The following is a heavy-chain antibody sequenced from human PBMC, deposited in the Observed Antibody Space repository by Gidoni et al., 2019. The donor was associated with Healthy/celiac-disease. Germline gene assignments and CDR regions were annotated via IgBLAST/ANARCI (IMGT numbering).Heavy chain of an antibody. CDR2: ISSSSSYI. J-gene: IGHJ4*02. Sequence: EVQLVESGGGLVKPGGSLRPSCAASGFTFSSYSMNWVRQAPGKGLEWVSSISSSSSYIYYADSVKGRFTISRDNAKNSLYLQMNSLRAEDTAVYYCARDISFFLGYCSGGSCYFDYWGQGTLVTVSS. D-gene: IGHD2-15*01. V-gene: IGHV3-21*01. CDR1: GFTFSSYS. CDR3: ARDISFFLGYCSGGSCYFDY.